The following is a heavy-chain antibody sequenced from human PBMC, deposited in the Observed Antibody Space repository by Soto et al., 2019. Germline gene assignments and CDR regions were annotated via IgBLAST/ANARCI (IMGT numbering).Heavy chain of an antibody. CDR1: GYTFTSYG. CDR3: ARDALRPYCSGGSCYPFDY. D-gene: IGHD2-15*01. V-gene: IGHV1-18*01. J-gene: IGHJ4*02. CDR2: ISAYNGNT. Sequence: ASAKVSCKASGYTFTSYGISWVRQAPGQGLEWMGWISAYNGNTNYAQKLQGRVTMTTDTSTSTAYMELRSLRSDDTAVYYCARDALRPYCSGGSCYPFDYWGQGTLVTVSS.